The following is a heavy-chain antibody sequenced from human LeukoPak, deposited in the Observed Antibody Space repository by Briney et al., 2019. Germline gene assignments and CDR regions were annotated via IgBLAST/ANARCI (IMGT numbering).Heavy chain of an antibody. CDR3: AREISGYSDY. CDR2: INANSGDT. CDR1: GYTFTSYY. Sequence: ASVKLSCKASGYTFTSYYIHWVRQAPGQGLEWMGWINANSGDTKYAQKFQGRVTMTRDTSISTAYMELSRLRSDDTAMYYCAREISGYSDYWGQGTLVTVSS. D-gene: IGHD3-22*01. J-gene: IGHJ4*02. V-gene: IGHV1-2*02.